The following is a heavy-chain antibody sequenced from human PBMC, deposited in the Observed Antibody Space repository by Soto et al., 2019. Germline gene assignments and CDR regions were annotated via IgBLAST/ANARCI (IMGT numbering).Heavy chain of an antibody. CDR3: SRGTYYPQSSGLHADY. Sequence: GGSLRLSCATSGFSFNDYAMYWVRQAPGQGLEWVAIISSDGHHQFYLDNLRGRSTVSRDNSKNTLYLQMNSLRPEDTAVYYCSRGTYYPQSSGLHADYWGPGTVVTVS. J-gene: IGHJ4*02. V-gene: IGHV3-30*03. D-gene: IGHD3-22*01. CDR2: ISSDGHHQ. CDR1: GFSFNDYA.